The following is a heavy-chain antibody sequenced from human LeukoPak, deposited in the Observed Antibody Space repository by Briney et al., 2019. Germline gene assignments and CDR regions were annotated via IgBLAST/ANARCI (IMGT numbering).Heavy chain of an antibody. D-gene: IGHD3-10*01. Sequence: GGSLRLSCAASGFTFSSYSMNWVRQAPGKGLEWVSSISSSSSYIYYADSVKGRFAISRDNAKNSLYLQMNSLRAEDTAVYYCARSFYGSGSYQDYWGQGTLVTVSS. V-gene: IGHV3-21*01. J-gene: IGHJ4*02. CDR3: ARSFYGSGSYQDY. CDR2: ISSSSSYI. CDR1: GFTFSSYS.